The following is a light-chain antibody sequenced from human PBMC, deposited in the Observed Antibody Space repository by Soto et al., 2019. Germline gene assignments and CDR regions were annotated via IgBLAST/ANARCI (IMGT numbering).Light chain of an antibody. J-gene: IGKJ4*01. V-gene: IGKV3-15*01. CDR2: GAS. CDR3: QQYNNWPGT. Sequence: EIVMTQSPATLSVSPGERATLSCRASQSVSSNLACYQQKPGQAPRLLIYGASTRATGIPARFSGSGSGTEFTLTISSLQSEDFAVYYCQQYNNWPGTFGGGTKVEIK. CDR1: QSVSSN.